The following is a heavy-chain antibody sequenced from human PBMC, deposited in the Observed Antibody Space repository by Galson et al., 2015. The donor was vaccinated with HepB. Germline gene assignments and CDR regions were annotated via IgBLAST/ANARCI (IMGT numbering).Heavy chain of an antibody. D-gene: IGHD2-15*01. Sequence: SLRLSCAASGFTFSSYSMNWVRQAPGKGLEWVSSISSSSSYIYYAGSVKGRFTISRDNAKNSLYLQMNSLRAEDTAVYYCARGLEKEDRIDGAFDIWGQGTMVTVSS. CDR3: ARGLEKEDRIDGAFDI. CDR1: GFTFSSYS. V-gene: IGHV3-21*01. CDR2: ISSSSSYI. J-gene: IGHJ3*02.